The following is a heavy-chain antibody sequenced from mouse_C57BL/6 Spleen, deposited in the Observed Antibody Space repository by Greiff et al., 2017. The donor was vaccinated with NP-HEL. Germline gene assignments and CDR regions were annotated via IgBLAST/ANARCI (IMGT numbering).Heavy chain of an antibody. V-gene: IGHV1-64*01. J-gene: IGHJ2*01. D-gene: IGHD2-4*01. CDR3: ARYDYDEGFDY. CDR1: GYTFTSYW. CDR2: IHPNSGST. Sequence: QVQLQQPGAELVKPGASVKLSCKASGYTFTSYWMHWVKQRPGQGLEWIGMIHPNSGSTNYNEKFKSKATLTVDKSSSTAYMQLSSLTSEDSAVYYCARYDYDEGFDYWGQGTTRTVSS.